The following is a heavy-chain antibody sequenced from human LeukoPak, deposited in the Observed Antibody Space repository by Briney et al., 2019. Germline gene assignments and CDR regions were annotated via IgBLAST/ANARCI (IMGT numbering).Heavy chain of an antibody. J-gene: IGHJ6*02. CDR1: GYTLTELS. D-gene: IGHD1-26*01. CDR3: AADPAQRSYCVGCYYYGMDV. V-gene: IGHV1-24*01. CDR2: FDPEDGET. Sequence: ASVKVSCKVSGYTLTELSMHWVRQAPGKGLEWMGGFDPEDGETIYAQKFQGIVTMTEDTTTDAAYMELSSLRSENPAVYYCAADPAQRSYCVGCYYYGMDVWGQGTTVTVSS.